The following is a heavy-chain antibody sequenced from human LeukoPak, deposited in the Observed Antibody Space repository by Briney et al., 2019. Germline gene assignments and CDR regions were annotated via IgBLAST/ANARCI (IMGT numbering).Heavy chain of an antibody. CDR3: AREMYSSDWYEPYFDA. J-gene: IGHJ5*02. D-gene: IGHD6-13*01. V-gene: IGHV3-30*01. CDR2: ISHDGTNQ. CDR1: GFDFRSYA. Sequence: GGSLRLSCAASGFDFRSYAFHWVRQAPGKGLEWVAVISHDGTNQNYADSVKGRFTISRDNSNNTLYLQLNSLRPEDTAVFFCAREMYSSDWYEPYFDAWGQGALVTVSS.